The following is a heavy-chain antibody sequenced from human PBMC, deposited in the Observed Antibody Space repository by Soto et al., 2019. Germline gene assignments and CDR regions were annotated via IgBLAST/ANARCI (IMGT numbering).Heavy chain of an antibody. J-gene: IGHJ5*02. V-gene: IGHV4-31*03. D-gene: IGHD2-15*01. Sequence: QVQLQESGPGLEKPSQTLSLTCTVSGGSISSGGYYWSWIRLHPGKGLEWIGYIYYSGSTYYNPSLKRRVTISVDTSKNQFSLKLSSVSAADTAVYYCARDCSGGSCYHRYNWFDPWGQGTLVTVSS. CDR1: GGSISSGGYY. CDR2: IYYSGST. CDR3: ARDCSGGSCYHRYNWFDP.